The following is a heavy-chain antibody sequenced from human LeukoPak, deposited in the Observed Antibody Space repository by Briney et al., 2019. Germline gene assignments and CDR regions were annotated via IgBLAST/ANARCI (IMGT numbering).Heavy chain of an antibody. CDR3: ARYGNTAVVVTARGFDP. V-gene: IGHV4-39*01. CDR1: GGSISNNGYF. CDR2: IYYSGNT. D-gene: IGHD2-21*02. Sequence: SETLSLTCTVSGGSISNNGYFWGWIRQPPGKGLEWIGSIYYSGNTYYNPSLKSRVTISVDTSKNQFSLRLSSVTAADTAFYYCARYGNTAVVVTARGFDPWGQGTLVTVSS. J-gene: IGHJ5*02.